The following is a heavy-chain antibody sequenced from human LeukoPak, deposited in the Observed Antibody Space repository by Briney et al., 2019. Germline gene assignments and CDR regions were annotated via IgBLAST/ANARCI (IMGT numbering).Heavy chain of an antibody. CDR1: VYSISSGYY. CDR2: IYHSGST. D-gene: IGHD1-26*01. V-gene: IGHV4-38-2*01. Sequence: PSETLSLTCAVSVYSISSGYYWGWIRQPPGKGLGWIGRIYHSGSTYYNTSLKSRVTISVDTSKNQFSLKLSSVTAADTAVYYCAGQTDSGSYGGSYYYYMDVWGKGTTVTVSS. J-gene: IGHJ6*03. CDR3: AGQTDSGSYGGSYYYYMDV.